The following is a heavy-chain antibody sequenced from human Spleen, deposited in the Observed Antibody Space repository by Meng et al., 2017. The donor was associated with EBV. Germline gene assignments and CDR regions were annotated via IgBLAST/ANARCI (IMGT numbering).Heavy chain of an antibody. V-gene: IGHV4-34*01. J-gene: IGHJ5*02. D-gene: IGHD6-13*01. CDR3: ARAPLESSSSGWFDP. Sequence: QVRLRQWGAGLLKPSETLSLTCAVFGGSFSGYYWGWIRQPQGKGLEWIGEINHSGSTKYNPSLKSRVTISVDTSKNQFSLKLSSVTAADTAVYFCARAPLESSSSGWFDPWGQGTLVTVSS. CDR1: GGSFSGYY. CDR2: INHSGST.